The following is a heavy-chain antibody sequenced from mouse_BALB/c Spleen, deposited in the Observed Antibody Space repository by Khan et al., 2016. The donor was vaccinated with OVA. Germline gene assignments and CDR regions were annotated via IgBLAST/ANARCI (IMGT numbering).Heavy chain of an antibody. J-gene: IGHJ4*01. CDR1: GYSITSDYA. CDR2: ISYSGST. Sequence: VQLQESGPGLVKPSQSLSLTCTVTGYSITSDYAWNWIRQFPGNKLEWMGYISYSGSTNYNPSLKSRISITRDTSKNQFFLQLNSVTTEDTATYYGAREGSRYNYAMAYWGQGTSVTVSS. CDR3: AREGSRYNYAMAY. D-gene: IGHD1-1*01. V-gene: IGHV3-2*02.